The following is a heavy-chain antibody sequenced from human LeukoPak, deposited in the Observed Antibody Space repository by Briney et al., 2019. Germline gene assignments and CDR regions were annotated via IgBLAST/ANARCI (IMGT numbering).Heavy chain of an antibody. CDR1: GGSISSYY. D-gene: IGHD6-19*01. V-gene: IGHV4-59*08. Sequence: KPSETLSLTCTVSGGSISSYYWSWIRQPPGKGLEWIGYIKYSGSTKYNPSLKSRVTISVDTSKNQFSLKVSSVTAADTAFYYCARHASSSGLYYFDYWGQGTLFTVSS. CDR3: ARHASSSGLYYFDY. J-gene: IGHJ4*02. CDR2: IKYSGST.